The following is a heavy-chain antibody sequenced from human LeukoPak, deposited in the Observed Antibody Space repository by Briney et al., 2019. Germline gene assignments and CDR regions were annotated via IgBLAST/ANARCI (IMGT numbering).Heavy chain of an antibody. V-gene: IGHV3-30*18. J-gene: IGHJ4*02. Sequence: GGSLRLSCAASGFTFSSYGMHWVRQAPGKGLEWVAVISYDGSNKYYADSVKGRFTISRDNSKNTLYLQMNSLRAEDTAVYYCAKEGDSSSSAPFDYWGQGTLVTVSS. D-gene: IGHD6-6*01. CDR3: AKEGDSSSSAPFDY. CDR2: ISYDGSNK. CDR1: GFTFSSYG.